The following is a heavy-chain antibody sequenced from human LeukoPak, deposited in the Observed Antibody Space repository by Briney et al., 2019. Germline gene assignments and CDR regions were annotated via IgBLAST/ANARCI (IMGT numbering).Heavy chain of an antibody. CDR2: ISYDGSNK. Sequence: PGGSLRLPCAASGFTFSSYAMHWFRQAPGKGLEWVAVISYDGSNKYYADSVKGRFTISRDNSKNTLYLQMNSLRAEDTAVYYCARGRYYDILTGYSFPPDVGTVDYWGQGTLVTVSS. CDR1: GFTFSSYA. CDR3: ARGRYYDILTGYSFPPDVGTVDY. V-gene: IGHV3-30*04. J-gene: IGHJ4*02. D-gene: IGHD3-9*01.